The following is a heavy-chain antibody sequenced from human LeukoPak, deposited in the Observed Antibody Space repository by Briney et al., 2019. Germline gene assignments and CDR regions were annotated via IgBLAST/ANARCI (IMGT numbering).Heavy chain of an antibody. Sequence: GGSLRLSCAASGFTFSSYEMNWVRQAPGKGLEWVSYISSSGSTIYYADSVKGRFTISRDNAKNSLYLQMSSLRAEDTAVYYCARQKRSTSCNGYWGQGILVTVSS. CDR1: GFTFSSYE. J-gene: IGHJ4*02. CDR3: ARQKRSTSCNGY. V-gene: IGHV3-48*03. CDR2: ISSSGSTI. D-gene: IGHD2-2*01.